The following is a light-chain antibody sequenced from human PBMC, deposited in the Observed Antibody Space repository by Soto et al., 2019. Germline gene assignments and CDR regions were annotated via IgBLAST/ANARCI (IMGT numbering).Light chain of an antibody. V-gene: IGKV3-20*01. CDR1: QSVSSSY. J-gene: IGKJ1*01. CDR3: QQYGSSPPWT. CDR2: GAS. Sequence: IVLTQAPGTLSLSPGERPTLSCSPSQSVSSSYLAWYQQKPGQAPRLLIYGASSRATGIPDRFSGSGSGTDFTLTISRLEPEDFAVYYCQQYGSSPPWTFGQGTKVDI.